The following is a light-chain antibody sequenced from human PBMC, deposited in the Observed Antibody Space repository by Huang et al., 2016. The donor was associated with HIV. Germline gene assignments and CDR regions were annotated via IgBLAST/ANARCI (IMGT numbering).Light chain of an antibody. V-gene: IGKV3-15*01. CDR3: QQYNNWPPWT. CDR2: DAS. CDR1: QSVNNK. Sequence: EVVMTQSPVTLSVSPGERDTLSCRASQSVNNKLAWFQQKPGQAPRILIHDASIRATGIPDRFSGSGYGTEFTLTISRLQSEDVAVYYCQQYNNWPPWTFGQGTKVEIK. J-gene: IGKJ1*01.